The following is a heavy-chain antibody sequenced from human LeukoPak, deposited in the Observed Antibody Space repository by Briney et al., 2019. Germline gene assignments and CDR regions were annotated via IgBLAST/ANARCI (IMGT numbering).Heavy chain of an antibody. J-gene: IGHJ4*02. CDR1: GFTFSSYW. Sequence: PGGSLRLSCAASGFTFSSYWMSWVRQVPGKGLEWVANIKQDGSEKYYVDSVKGRFTISKDNAKNSLYLQMNSLRAEDTAVYYCAREKGQLEGYFDYWGQGTLVTVSS. D-gene: IGHD6-6*01. CDR3: AREKGQLEGYFDY. CDR2: IKQDGSEK. V-gene: IGHV3-7*01.